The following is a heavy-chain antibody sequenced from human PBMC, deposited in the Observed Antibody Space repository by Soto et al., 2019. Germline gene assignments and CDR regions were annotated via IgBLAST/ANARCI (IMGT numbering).Heavy chain of an antibody. D-gene: IGHD4-17*01. CDR1: GFTFSSYA. Sequence: PGGSLRLSCAASGFTFSSYAMSWVRQAPGKGLEWVSAISGSGGSTYYADSVKGRFTISRDNSKNTLYLQMNSLRAEDTAVYYCAKDHVSDYGDYPGGGIYFDYWGQGTLVTVSS. CDR3: AKDHVSDYGDYPGGGIYFDY. CDR2: ISGSGGST. V-gene: IGHV3-23*01. J-gene: IGHJ4*02.